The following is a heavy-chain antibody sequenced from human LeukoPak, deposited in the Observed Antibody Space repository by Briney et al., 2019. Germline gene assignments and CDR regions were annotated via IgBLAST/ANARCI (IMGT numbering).Heavy chain of an antibody. V-gene: IGHV1-69*04. CDR1: GGTFSSYA. CDR2: IIPILGIA. Sequence: ASVKVSCKASGGTFSSYAISWVRQAPGQGLEWMGRIIPILGIANYAQKFQGRVTITADKSTSTAYMELSSLRSEDTAVYYCARLTGAAAGGTNWFDPWGQGTLVTVSS. J-gene: IGHJ5*02. CDR3: ARLTGAAAGGTNWFDP. D-gene: IGHD6-13*01.